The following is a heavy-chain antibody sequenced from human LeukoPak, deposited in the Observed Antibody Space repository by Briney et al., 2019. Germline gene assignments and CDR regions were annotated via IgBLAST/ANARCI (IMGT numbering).Heavy chain of an antibody. Sequence: GGSLRLSCAASGFTFSSYSTNWVRQAPGKGLEGVSYISSSSSTIYYADSVKGRFTISRDNAKNSLYLQMNSLRAEDTAVYYCARGAVAGHYYFDYWGQGTLVTVSS. J-gene: IGHJ4*02. V-gene: IGHV3-48*01. D-gene: IGHD6-19*01. CDR2: ISSSSSTI. CDR1: GFTFSSYS. CDR3: ARGAVAGHYYFDY.